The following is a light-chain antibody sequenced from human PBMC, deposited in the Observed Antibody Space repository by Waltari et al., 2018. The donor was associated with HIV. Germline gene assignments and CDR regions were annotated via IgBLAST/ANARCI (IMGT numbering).Light chain of an antibody. CDR3: CSYAGSYTFV. Sequence: QSALTQPRSVSGSPGQSVTISCTGTSSDVGGYNYVSWYQQHPGKAPKLMIYDVTKRPSGVPDLFSGSKSGNTASLTISGLQAEDEADYYCCSYAGSYTFVFGGGTKVTVL. J-gene: IGLJ2*01. CDR1: SSDVGGYNY. CDR2: DVT. V-gene: IGLV2-11*01.